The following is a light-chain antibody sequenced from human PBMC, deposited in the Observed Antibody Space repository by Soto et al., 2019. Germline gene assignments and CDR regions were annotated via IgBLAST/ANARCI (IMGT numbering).Light chain of an antibody. CDR2: RAS. V-gene: IGKV3-15*01. J-gene: IGKJ1*01. Sequence: ILMTQSPATVSVSPGESATLSCRASQNIYYNVAWYQHRPGQAPRLLIYRASTRAPGVPARFSVSGSGTEFTLTISSLQPEDFTVYSCLQYHNLWAFGQGTKVEI. CDR1: QNIYYN. CDR3: LQYHNLWA.